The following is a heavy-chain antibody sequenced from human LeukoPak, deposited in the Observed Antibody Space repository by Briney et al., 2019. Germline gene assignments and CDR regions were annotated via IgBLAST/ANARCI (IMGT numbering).Heavy chain of an antibody. CDR1: GFTFTSYG. J-gene: IGHJ4*02. D-gene: IGHD3-16*01. Sequence: GGSLRPSCAASGFTFTSYGMHWVRQAPGKGLEWVAFMQYDGRNEYYADSVKGRLTTSRDISKNTLYLQMDSLRPEDTAVYYCAKGNRSFFDYWGQGPLGTVSS. CDR3: AKGNRSFFDY. V-gene: IGHV3-30*02. CDR2: MQYDGRNE.